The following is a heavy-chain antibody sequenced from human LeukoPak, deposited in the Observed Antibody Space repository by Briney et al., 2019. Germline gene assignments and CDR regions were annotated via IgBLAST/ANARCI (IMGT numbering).Heavy chain of an antibody. D-gene: IGHD4-11*01. CDR1: GGSISSYY. V-gene: IGHV4-59*01. CDR3: ARGRVSSSTWYSTYYYFFYMDF. J-gene: IGHJ6*03. CDR2: VDHTGRT. Sequence: SETLSLTCTVSGGSISSYYWSWIRQPPGKGLEWIGYVDHTGRTKFNPSLNGRVSISRDTSNNFFSLRLRSVTAADTAVYFCARGRVSSSTWYSTYYYFFYMDFWGKGTTVTVSS.